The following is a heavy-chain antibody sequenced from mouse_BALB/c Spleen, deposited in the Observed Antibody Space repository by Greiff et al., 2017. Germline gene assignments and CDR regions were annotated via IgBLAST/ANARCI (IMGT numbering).Heavy chain of an antibody. CDR1: GYTFTSYY. CDR2: INPSNGGT. V-gene: IGHV1S81*02. Sequence: VKLQQSGAELVKPGASVKLSCKASGYTFTSYYMYWVKQRPGQGLEWIGEINPSNGGTNFNEKFKSKATLTVDKSSSTAYMQLSSLTSEDSAVYYCTRSAYGKAMDYWGQGTSVTVSS. D-gene: IGHD2-10*02. J-gene: IGHJ4*01. CDR3: TRSAYGKAMDY.